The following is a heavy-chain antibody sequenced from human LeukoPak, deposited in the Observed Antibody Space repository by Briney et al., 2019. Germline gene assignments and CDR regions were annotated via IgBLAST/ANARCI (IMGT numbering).Heavy chain of an antibody. CDR2: MSYSGSSK. CDR3: AKDSGSNTFDN. J-gene: IGHJ3*02. CDR1: GFTFSTHG. Sequence: GGCLRLSCEASGFTFSTHGMHWVRQAPGKGLEWVADMSYSGSSKECADSVKGRFTISRDNSKCTLYLQMNSLRAEDTAVYYCAKDSGSNTFDNWGQGTLVTVAS. D-gene: IGHD3-10*01. V-gene: IGHV3-30*18.